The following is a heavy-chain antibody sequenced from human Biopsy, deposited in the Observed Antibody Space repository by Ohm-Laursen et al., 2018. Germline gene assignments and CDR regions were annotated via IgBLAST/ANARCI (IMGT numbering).Heavy chain of an antibody. CDR3: AKDGYYDILTGPPSDY. J-gene: IGHJ4*02. CDR1: GFTFTTYG. V-gene: IGHV3-30*18. D-gene: IGHD3-9*01. Sequence: SLRLSCTASGFTFTTYGMHWVRQAPGKGLEWVALISYDGSSEEYADSVKGRFTISRDNSKNTVSLLMNSLRAEDTALYYCAKDGYYDILTGPPSDYWGQGTLATVSS. CDR2: ISYDGSSE.